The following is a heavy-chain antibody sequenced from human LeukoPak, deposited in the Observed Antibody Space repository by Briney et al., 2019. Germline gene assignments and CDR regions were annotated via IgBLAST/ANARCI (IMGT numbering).Heavy chain of an antibody. Sequence: ASVKVSCKASGYTFTGYYMHWVRQAPGQGLEWMGWINPNSGGTNYAQKFQGRVTMTRDTSISTAYMELSRLRSDDTAVYYCARGGYSYGIILAFDIWGQGTMVTVSS. V-gene: IGHV1-2*02. CDR1: GYTFTGYY. J-gene: IGHJ3*02. CDR2: INPNSGGT. CDR3: ARGGYSYGIILAFDI. D-gene: IGHD5-18*01.